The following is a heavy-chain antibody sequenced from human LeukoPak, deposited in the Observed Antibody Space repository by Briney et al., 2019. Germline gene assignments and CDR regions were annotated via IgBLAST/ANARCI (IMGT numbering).Heavy chain of an antibody. CDR1: GFTFSSYA. D-gene: IGHD6-19*01. CDR3: AREGSSGGYFDY. J-gene: IGHJ4*02. CDR2: ISYDGSNK. V-gene: IGHV3-30-3*01. Sequence: GGSLRLSCAASGFTFSSYAMHWVRQAPGKGLERVAVISYDGSNKYYADSVKGRFTISRDNSKNTLYLQMNSLRAEDTAVYFCAREGSSGGYFDYWGQGTLVTVSS.